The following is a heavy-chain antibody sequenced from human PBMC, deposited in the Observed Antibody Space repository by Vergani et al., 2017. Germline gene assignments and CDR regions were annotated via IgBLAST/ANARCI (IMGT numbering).Heavy chain of an antibody. Sequence: QVQLVQSGAEVKKPGSSVKVSCKASGGSFSSYTISWVRQAPGQGLEWMGRIIPVLGIANYAQKFQGRVTITADESTSTAYMELTSLRSQDTAVYYCARDPRGYGGDPEDYYY. CDR2: IIPVLGIA. CDR1: GGSFSSYT. V-gene: IGHV1-69*08. CDR3: ARDPRGYGGDPEDYYY. D-gene: IGHD2-21*02. J-gene: IGHJ6*01.